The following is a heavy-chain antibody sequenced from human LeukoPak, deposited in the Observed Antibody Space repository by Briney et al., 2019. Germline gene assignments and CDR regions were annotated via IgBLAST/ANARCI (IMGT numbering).Heavy chain of an antibody. CDR2: IIPIFGTA. D-gene: IGHD6-6*01. Sequence: GASVTVSCKASGGTFSSYTISWVRQAPGQGFEWMGGIIPIFGTANYAQKFQGRVTITADESTSTAYMELSGLRSEDTAVYYCARGRYSSSINSMDVWGQGTTVTVSS. J-gene: IGHJ6*02. V-gene: IGHV1-69*13. CDR3: ARGRYSSSINSMDV. CDR1: GGTFSSYT.